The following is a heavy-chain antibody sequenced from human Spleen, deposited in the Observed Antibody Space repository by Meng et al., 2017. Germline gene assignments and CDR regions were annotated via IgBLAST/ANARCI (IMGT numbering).Heavy chain of an antibody. CDR2: IDTKTGHP. Sequence: QVQLGQSGAEVKKPGSSVKVSCKASGGTFSSYAISWVRQAPGQGLEWMGWIDTKTGHPTYAQGFTGRLVFSLDTSVSTTYLQISGLKAADTAVYYCTRDGYLDCSRTNCFDYWGQGALVTVSS. V-gene: IGHV7-4-1*02. CDR1: GGTFSSYA. D-gene: IGHD2-2*01. J-gene: IGHJ4*02. CDR3: TRDGYLDCSRTNCFDY.